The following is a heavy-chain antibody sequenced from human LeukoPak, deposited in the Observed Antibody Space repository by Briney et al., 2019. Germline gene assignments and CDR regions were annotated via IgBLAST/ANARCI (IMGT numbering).Heavy chain of an antibody. V-gene: IGHV3-23*01. CDR3: PDRYSGYEGGDY. CDR1: GFTFSSYA. D-gene: IGHD5-12*01. J-gene: IGHJ4*02. CDR2: SSGSGGST. Sequence: GGSLRLTCAASGFTFSSYAMSWVRQAPGKGLEWVSASSGSGGSTYYADSVKGRFTISRDNSKNTLYLQMNSLRAEDTAVYYCPDRYSGYEGGDYWGQGTLVTVSS.